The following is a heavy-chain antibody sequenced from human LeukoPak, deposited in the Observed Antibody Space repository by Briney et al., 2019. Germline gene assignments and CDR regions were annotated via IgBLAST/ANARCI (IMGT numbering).Heavy chain of an antibody. D-gene: IGHD4-17*01. CDR2: IRWNSGSI. CDR3: AKRSAVTSNLFDF. V-gene: IGHV3-9*01. J-gene: IGHJ4*02. Sequence: SGGSLRLSCAASGFTFDDYAMHWVRQAPGKGLEWVSGIRWNSGSIGYADSVKGRFTISRDNSKNSLYLEMNSLRAEDTAVGYCAKRSAVTSNLFDFWGQGTLGTVSS. CDR1: GFTFDDYA.